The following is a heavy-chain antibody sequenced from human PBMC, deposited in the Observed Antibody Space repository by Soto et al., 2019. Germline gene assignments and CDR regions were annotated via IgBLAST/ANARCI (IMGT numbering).Heavy chain of an antibody. D-gene: IGHD3-10*01. CDR1: GYNFGGYW. CDR2: IDPTDSSS. CDR3: ARHGAYTFSENFDF. J-gene: IGHJ4*02. Sequence: GESLKISCNGSGYNFGGYWISWVRQTPGKGLEWMGRIDPTDSSSNYNPSFEGHVTVSAEKSISTAYLEWRSLKTSDTAIYYCARHGAYTFSENFDFWGQGTLVTVSS. V-gene: IGHV5-10-1*01.